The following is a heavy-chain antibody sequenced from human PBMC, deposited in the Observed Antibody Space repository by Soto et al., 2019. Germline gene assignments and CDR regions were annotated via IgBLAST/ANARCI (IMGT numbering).Heavy chain of an antibody. V-gene: IGHV4-31*01. CDR3: ARASSSSSAADY. CDR1: GESISSGGYY. D-gene: IGHD6-6*01. J-gene: IGHJ4*02. Sequence: QVQLQESGPGLVKPSQTLSLTCSVSGESISSGGYYWSWIRHLPGKGLEWIGYIYDTESAYYNPSLKSHVSISMDTSENHFAMRLTSVTAADSAVYYCARASSSSSAADYWGQGLQVTVSS. CDR2: IYDTESA.